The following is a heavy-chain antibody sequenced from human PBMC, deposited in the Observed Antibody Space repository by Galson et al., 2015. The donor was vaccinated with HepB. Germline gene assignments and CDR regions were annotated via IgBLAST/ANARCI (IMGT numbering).Heavy chain of an antibody. CDR2: ISSSGSTI. J-gene: IGHJ6*02. V-gene: IGHV3-48*03. Sequence: SLRLSCAASGFTFSSYEMNWVRQAPGKGLEWVSYISSSGSTIYYADSVKGRFTISRDNAKNSLYLQMNSLRAEDTAVYYCAFFNYDFWSGYYTYYYYYGMDVWGQGTTVTVSS. CDR3: AFFNYDFWSGYYTYYYYYGMDV. D-gene: IGHD3-3*01. CDR1: GFTFSSYE.